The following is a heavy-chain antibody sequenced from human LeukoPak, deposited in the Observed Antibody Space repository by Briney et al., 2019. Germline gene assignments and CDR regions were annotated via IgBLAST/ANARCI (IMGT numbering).Heavy chain of an antibody. CDR2: ISDSGGRT. CDR1: GITLSNYG. D-gene: IGHD3-9*01. J-gene: IGHJ4*02. V-gene: IGHV3-23*01. CDR3: AKRGVVIRVILIGFHKEAYYFDS. Sequence: GGSLRLSCAVSGITLSNYGMSWVRQAPGKGLEWVAGISDSGGRTNYADSVKGRFTISRDNPKNTLYLQMNSLRAEDTAVYFCAKRGVVIRVILIGFHKEAYYFDSWGQGALVTVSS.